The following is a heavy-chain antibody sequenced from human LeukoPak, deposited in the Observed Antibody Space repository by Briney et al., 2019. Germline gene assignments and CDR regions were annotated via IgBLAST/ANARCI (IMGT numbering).Heavy chain of an antibody. CDR2: ISAYGNT. CDR3: ARGIIGYYFDY. D-gene: IGHD2-15*01. V-gene: IGHV1-18*01. J-gene: IGHJ4*02. CDR1: GYTFTIYG. Sequence: ASVKVSYKTSGYTFTIYGISWVRQAPGQGLEWMGLISAYGNTNYAQNLQGRVTMTTDTSTSTAYMELRSLRSDDTAVYYCARGIIGYYFDYWGQGTLATVSS.